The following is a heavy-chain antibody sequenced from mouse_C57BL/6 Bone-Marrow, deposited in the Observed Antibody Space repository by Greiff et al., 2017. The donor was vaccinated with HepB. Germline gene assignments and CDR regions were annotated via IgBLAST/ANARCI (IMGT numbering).Heavy chain of an antibody. D-gene: IGHD4-1*01. Sequence: DVMLVESGGDLVKPGGSLKLSCAASGFTFSSYGMSWVRQTPDKRLEWVATISSGGSYTYYPDSVKGRFTISRDNAKNTLYLQMSSLKSEDTAMYYCARRPPWDQGWYFDVWGKGTTVTVSS. CDR2: ISSGGSYT. J-gene: IGHJ1*03. V-gene: IGHV5-6*02. CDR1: GFTFSSYG. CDR3: ARRPPWDQGWYFDV.